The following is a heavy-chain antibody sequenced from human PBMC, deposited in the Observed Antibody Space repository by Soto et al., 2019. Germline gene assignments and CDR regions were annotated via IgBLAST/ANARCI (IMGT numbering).Heavy chain of an antibody. CDR3: ARVGATKNYYYYGMDV. Sequence: ASVKVSCKASGYTFTSYYMHWVLQAPGQGLEWMGIINPSGGSTSYAQKFQGRVTMTRDTSTSTVYMELSSLRSEDTAVYYCARVGATKNYYYYGMDVWGQGTTVTVSS. V-gene: IGHV1-46*01. CDR1: GYTFTSYY. CDR2: INPSGGST. D-gene: IGHD1-26*01. J-gene: IGHJ6*02.